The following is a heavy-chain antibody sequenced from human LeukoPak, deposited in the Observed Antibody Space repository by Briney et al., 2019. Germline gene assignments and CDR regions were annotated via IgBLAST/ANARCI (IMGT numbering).Heavy chain of an antibody. Sequence: SETLSLTCTVSGGSISATTYYWGWIRQPPGTGLEWIANIYYSGNTAYNPSLKSRVTISIDTSKNQFSLRLTSVTAADTAVYYCARVGWGNAAAHPNWLDPWGQGILVTVSS. CDR2: IYYSGNT. CDR1: GGSISATTYY. V-gene: IGHV4-39*07. D-gene: IGHD6-6*01. CDR3: ARVGWGNAAAHPNWLDP. J-gene: IGHJ5*02.